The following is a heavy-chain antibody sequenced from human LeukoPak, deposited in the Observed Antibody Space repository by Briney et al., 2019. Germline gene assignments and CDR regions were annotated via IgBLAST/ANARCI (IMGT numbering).Heavy chain of an antibody. J-gene: IGHJ6*03. CDR3: ARTTEGGYTYNYFYYYYMDV. V-gene: IGHV4-59*01. Sequence: GSLRLSCAASGFTFSSYGMSWVRQPPGKGLEWIGSIYYSGSTNYNPSLKSRISISVDTSKNQFSLKLSSVTAADTAVYYCARTTEGGYTYNYFYYYYMDVWGKGTTVTISS. D-gene: IGHD5-18*01. CDR2: IYYSGST. CDR1: GFTFSSYG.